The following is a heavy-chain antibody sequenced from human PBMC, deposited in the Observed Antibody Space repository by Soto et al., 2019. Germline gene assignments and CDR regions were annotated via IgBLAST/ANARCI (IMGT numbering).Heavy chain of an antibody. CDR1: GFTFSSYG. Sequence: GGSLRLSCAASGFTFSSYGMHWVRQAPGRGLEWVAVIWYDGSNKYYSDSVKGRFTISRDNSKNTLYLQMNNLRAEDTAVYYCARGYSSQSSSLDYWGQGTPVTGSS. V-gene: IGHV3-33*01. CDR3: ARGYSSQSSSLDY. J-gene: IGHJ4*02. D-gene: IGHD6-19*01. CDR2: IWYDGSNK.